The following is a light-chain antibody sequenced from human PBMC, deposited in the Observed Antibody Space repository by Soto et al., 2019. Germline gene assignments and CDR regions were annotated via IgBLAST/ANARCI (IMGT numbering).Light chain of an antibody. J-gene: IGKJ1*01. V-gene: IGKV3-15*01. Sequence: EIVVTQSPATLSVSPGDRATLSCRASPRIGINLAWYQHKPGQPPSLLIYDGSTRASGVPVRFSGSGSGTDFTLTISSLQSVDFAVYSCHQYHDWPRTFGQGTKVEIK. CDR1: PRIGIN. CDR2: DGS. CDR3: HQYHDWPRT.